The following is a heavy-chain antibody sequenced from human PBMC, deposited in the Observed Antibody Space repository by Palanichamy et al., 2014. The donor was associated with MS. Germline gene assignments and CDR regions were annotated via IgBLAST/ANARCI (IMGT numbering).Heavy chain of an antibody. CDR1: GGSIASSNW. CDR3: ASIVEMGSVDHYYYGLDV. Sequence: QVQPQESGPGLVKPSGTLSLTCAVSGGSIASSNWWSWVRQRPGKGLEWIGAIYHSGSTNYNPSLQSRVTLSVDKSQSQFSLKVSSVIAADTAVYYCASIVEMGSVDHYYYGLDVWGQGTTVTVSS. CDR2: IYHSGST. D-gene: IGHD3-16*02. J-gene: IGHJ6*02. V-gene: IGHV4-4*02.